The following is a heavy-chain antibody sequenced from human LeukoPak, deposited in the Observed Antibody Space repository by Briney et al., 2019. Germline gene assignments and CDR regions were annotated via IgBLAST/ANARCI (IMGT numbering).Heavy chain of an antibody. D-gene: IGHD3-3*01. V-gene: IGHV4-30-4*01. CDR3: ARDSFFGVIHDGY. CDR2: IYYSGST. CDR1: GGSINTGDYY. Sequence: SETLSLTCTVSGGSINTGDYYWSWIRQPPGKGREWIGYIYYSGSTYYNPSLKSRLTMSVDTSNNQFSLKLSSVTAVDTAVYYCARDSFFGVIHDGYWGQGTLVTVSS. J-gene: IGHJ4*02.